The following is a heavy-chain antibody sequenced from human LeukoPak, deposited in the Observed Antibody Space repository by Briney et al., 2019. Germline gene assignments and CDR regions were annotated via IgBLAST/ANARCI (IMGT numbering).Heavy chain of an antibody. CDR3: ARSDPQRSFDI. CDR1: GFNFNNYS. Sequence: GGSLRLSCAASGFNFNNYSMTWVRQAPGKGLEWASYISGSSSVIFYVDSVKGRFTISRDNARNSLYLQMNSLRDEDTALYYCARSDPQRSFDIWGQGTMVTVSS. CDR2: ISGSSSVI. D-gene: IGHD6-25*01. J-gene: IGHJ3*02. V-gene: IGHV3-48*02.